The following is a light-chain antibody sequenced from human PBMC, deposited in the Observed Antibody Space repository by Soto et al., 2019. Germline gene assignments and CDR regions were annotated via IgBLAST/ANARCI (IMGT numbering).Light chain of an antibody. CDR1: QSISNY. CDR2: AAS. Sequence: DIQMTQSPSSLSASVGDRVTITCRASQSISNYLSWYQRKPGKAPKLLFYAASGLQSGVPSRFSGSGSGTDFTLTISSLQPEDFATYYCQQSYSTPWTFGQGTKVDIK. V-gene: IGKV1-39*01. J-gene: IGKJ1*01. CDR3: QQSYSTPWT.